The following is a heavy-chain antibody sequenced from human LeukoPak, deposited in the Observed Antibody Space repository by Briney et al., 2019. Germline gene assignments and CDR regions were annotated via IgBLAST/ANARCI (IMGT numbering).Heavy chain of an antibody. Sequence: GGSLRLSCAASGFSFSTYSMNWARQAPGKGLEWVSSISSSSSYIYNADSVKGRFTISRDNAKNSLYLQMNSLRAEDTAVYYCAKDFAEYYYGSGSYYTHYYYGMDVWGQGTTVTVSS. CDR3: AKDFAEYYYGSGSYYTHYYYGMDV. D-gene: IGHD3-10*01. CDR2: ISSSSSYI. J-gene: IGHJ6*02. V-gene: IGHV3-21*04. CDR1: GFSFSTYS.